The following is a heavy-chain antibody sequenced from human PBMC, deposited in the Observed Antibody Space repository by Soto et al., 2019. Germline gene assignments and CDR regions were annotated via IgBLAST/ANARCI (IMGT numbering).Heavy chain of an antibody. Sequence: QVQLQESGPGLVKPSETLSLTCTVSGGSISVYYWSWIRQPAGKGLEWIGRIYTSGSTNYNPSLKSRDTLSADASKNQFYLKLRFVTAADTAMYYCAVDYGGNCFDYWGQGTLVTVSS. CDR3: AVDYGGNCFDY. CDR1: GGSISVYY. D-gene: IGHD2-21*01. V-gene: IGHV4-4*07. J-gene: IGHJ4*02. CDR2: IYTSGST.